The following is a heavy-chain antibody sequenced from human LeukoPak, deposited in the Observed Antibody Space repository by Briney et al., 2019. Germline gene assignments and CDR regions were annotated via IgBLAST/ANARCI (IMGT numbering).Heavy chain of an antibody. J-gene: IGHJ5*02. CDR1: GFTFSSYG. Sequence: SGGSLRLSCAASGFTFSSYGVSWVRQAPGKGLEWVSGISGSGGSTYYVDSVKGRFTISRDNSKNTLYLQMNSLRAEDTAVYYCAKDWVLRFDPWGQGTLVTVSS. CDR2: ISGSGGST. V-gene: IGHV3-23*01. D-gene: IGHD3-16*01. CDR3: AKDWVLRFDP.